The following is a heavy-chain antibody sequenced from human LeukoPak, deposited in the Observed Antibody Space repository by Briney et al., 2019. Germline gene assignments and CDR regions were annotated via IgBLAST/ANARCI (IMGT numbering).Heavy chain of an antibody. V-gene: IGHV4-39*01. D-gene: IGHD3-16*01. J-gene: IGHJ6*02. CDR3: ATDFGVTPNYYGMDV. CDR2: IYYSGST. CDR1: GGSISSSSYY. Sequence: SETLSLTCTVSGGSISSSSYYWGWIRQPPGKGLEWIGSIYYSGSTYYNPSLKSRVTISVDTSKNQFSLKLSSVTAAGTAVYYCATDFGVTPNYYGMDVWGQGTTVTVSS.